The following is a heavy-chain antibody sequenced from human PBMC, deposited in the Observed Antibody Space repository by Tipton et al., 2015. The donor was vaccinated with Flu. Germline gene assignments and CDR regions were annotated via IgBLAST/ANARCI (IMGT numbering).Heavy chain of an antibody. J-gene: IGHJ4*02. Sequence: GSLRLSCAASGFTFSSYWMSWVRQAPGKGLEWVANIKEDGSEKNYVDSVKGRFSISRDNAKNLMFLQMNTLRADGTAGYYCATGASGMWHPYYFGYSGQGAVVSVSS. CDR1: GFTFSSYW. D-gene: IGHD6-25*01. CDR2: IKEDGSEK. V-gene: IGHV3-7*01. CDR3: ATGASGMWHPYYFGY.